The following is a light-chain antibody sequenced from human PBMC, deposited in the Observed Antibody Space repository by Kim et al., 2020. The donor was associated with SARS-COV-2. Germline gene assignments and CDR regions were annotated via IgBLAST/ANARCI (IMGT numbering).Light chain of an antibody. V-gene: IGKV1-27*01. CDR2: DAS. J-gene: IGKJ2*01. CDR3: QKYDVAPYT. CDR1: QAIYKY. Sequence: SASVGDRVPITCRASQAIYKYLAWYQQKPGKVPKLLMYDASTLQSGFPSRFSGRGSGTSFTLTISSLQPEDVATYYCQKYDVAPYTFGQGTKLEI.